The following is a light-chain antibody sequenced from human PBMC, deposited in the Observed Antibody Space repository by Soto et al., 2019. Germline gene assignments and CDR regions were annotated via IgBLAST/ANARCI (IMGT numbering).Light chain of an antibody. J-gene: IGLJ1*01. Sequence: HSVLTQPPSLSAAPGQRVTISCTGSISDIGAGYDVHWYQQLPGTAPKLLTYGNNNRPSGVPDRFSASKSGTSASLDITGLQAEDEADYYCQSYDGSLSGFRVYGTGTKVTVL. CDR3: QSYDGSLSGFRV. V-gene: IGLV1-40*01. CDR1: ISDIGAGYD. CDR2: GNN.